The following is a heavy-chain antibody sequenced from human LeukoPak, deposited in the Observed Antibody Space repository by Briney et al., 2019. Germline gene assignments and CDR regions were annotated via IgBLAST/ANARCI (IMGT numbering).Heavy chain of an antibody. V-gene: IGHV1-69*04. J-gene: IGHJ4*02. Sequence: ASVKVSCKASGGTFSSYAISWVRQAPGQGLEWMGRIIPILGIANYAQKFQGRVTMTTDTSTSTAYMELRSLRSDDTAVYYCARDTITIYSGYDPFGYWGQGTLVTVSS. D-gene: IGHD5-12*01. CDR3: ARDTITIYSGYDPFGY. CDR2: IIPILGIA. CDR1: GGTFSSYA.